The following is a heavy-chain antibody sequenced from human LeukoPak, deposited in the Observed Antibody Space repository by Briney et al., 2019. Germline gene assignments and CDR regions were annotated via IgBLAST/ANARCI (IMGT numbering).Heavy chain of an antibody. CDR3: ARRSTVTTFDY. CDR2: IYDSGST. J-gene: IGHJ4*02. Sequence: SETLSLTCTVSGGSISSYCWSWIRQPPGKGLEWIGHIYDSGSTNNNPSLNSRVTISVDTSKNQFSLKLNSVTAADTAVYYCARRSTVTTFDYWGQGTLVTVSS. CDR1: GGSISSYC. V-gene: IGHV4-59*12. D-gene: IGHD4-17*01.